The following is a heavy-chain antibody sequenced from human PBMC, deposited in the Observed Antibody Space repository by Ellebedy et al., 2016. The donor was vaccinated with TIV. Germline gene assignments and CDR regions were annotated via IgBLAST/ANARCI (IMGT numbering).Heavy chain of an antibody. J-gene: IGHJ4*02. CDR3: AREVEGAYFFDS. CDR2: INPSGGST. Sequence: AASVQVSCKTSEYTFTMYNVHWMRQAPGQGLEWMGRINPSGGSTSYAHKFQGRVTMTGDTSTGTVYMELRSLRSEDTAVYYCAREVEGAYFFDSWGQGTLVTVSS. CDR1: EYTFTMYN. D-gene: IGHD1-26*01. V-gene: IGHV1-46*01.